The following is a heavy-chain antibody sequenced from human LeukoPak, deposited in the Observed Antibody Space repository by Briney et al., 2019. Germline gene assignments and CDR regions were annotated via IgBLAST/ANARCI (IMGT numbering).Heavy chain of an antibody. CDR3: ARNGRRGELHYFDY. D-gene: IGHD1-26*01. V-gene: IGHV4-39*01. Sequence: PSETLSLTCTVSGGSISSSSYYWGWIRQPPGKGLEWIGSIYYSGSTYYNPSLKSRVTISVDTSKNQFSLKLSSVTAAETAVYYCARNGRRGELHYFDYWGQGTLVTVSS. J-gene: IGHJ4*02. CDR2: IYYSGST. CDR1: GGSISSSSYY.